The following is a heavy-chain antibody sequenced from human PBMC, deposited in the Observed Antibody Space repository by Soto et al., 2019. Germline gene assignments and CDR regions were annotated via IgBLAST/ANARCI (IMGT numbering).Heavy chain of an antibody. J-gene: IGHJ5*02. D-gene: IGHD6-13*01. V-gene: IGHV3-30*03. CDR3: AGSEQQLPPLFDP. CDR2: ISYDGSNK. CDR1: GFTFSSYG. Sequence: GGSLRFSCAASGFTFSSYGMHWVRQAPGKGLEWVAVISYDGSNKYYADSVKGRFTISRDNSKNTLYLQMNSLRAEDTAVYYCAGSEQQLPPLFDPWGQGTLVTVSS.